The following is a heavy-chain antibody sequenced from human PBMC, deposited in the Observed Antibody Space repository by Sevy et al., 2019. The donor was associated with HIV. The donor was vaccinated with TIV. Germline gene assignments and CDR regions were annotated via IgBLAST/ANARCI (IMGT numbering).Heavy chain of an antibody. Sequence: GGSLRLSCTASGFTFGDYAMSWFRQAPGKGLEWVGFIRSKVYGGTTEYAASVKGRFTISRDDSKSIAYLQMNSLKTEDTAVYYCTRDTNRDYYGMDVWGQGTTVTVSS. CDR3: TRDTNRDYYGMDV. V-gene: IGHV3-49*03. CDR2: IRSKVYGGTT. D-gene: IGHD3-3*01. J-gene: IGHJ6*02. CDR1: GFTFGDYA.